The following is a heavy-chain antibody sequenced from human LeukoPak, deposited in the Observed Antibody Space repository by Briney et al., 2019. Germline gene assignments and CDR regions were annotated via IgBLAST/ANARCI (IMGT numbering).Heavy chain of an antibody. Sequence: SGGSLSLSCAASGLTFSDYAMSWFRQAPGKGLEWVSTITSGFTPHYADSVKGRFTISRDNSKNMFHLQLNSLRADDTAVYYCAKDYSDSRVADVFFEYWGQGTPVTVSS. CDR3: AKDYSDSRVADVFFEY. V-gene: IGHV3-23*01. CDR1: GLTFSDYA. CDR2: ITSGFTP. J-gene: IGHJ4*02. D-gene: IGHD2-15*01.